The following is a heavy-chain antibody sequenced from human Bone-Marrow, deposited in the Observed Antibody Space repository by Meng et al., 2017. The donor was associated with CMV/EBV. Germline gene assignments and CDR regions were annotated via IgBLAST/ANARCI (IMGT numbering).Heavy chain of an antibody. V-gene: IGHV3-9*01. CDR2: ITRNSGSI. J-gene: IGHJ6*02. CDR1: GFNLEDYT. Sequence: SLKISCAASGFNLEDYTMHWVRQSPGKGLEWVSGITRNSGSIGYADSVKGRFTISRDNAKNSLYLQMNSLRTEDTAFYFCAKDMVLYGDLFSHYYGMDVWGQGHTVTVSS. D-gene: IGHD4-17*01. CDR3: AKDMVLYGDLFSHYYGMDV.